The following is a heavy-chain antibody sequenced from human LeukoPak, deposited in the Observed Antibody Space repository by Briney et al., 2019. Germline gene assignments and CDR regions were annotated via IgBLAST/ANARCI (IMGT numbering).Heavy chain of an antibody. D-gene: IGHD1-26*01. Sequence: SETLSLTCAVYGGSFSGYYWSWIRQPPGKGLEWIGEINHSGSTNYNPSLKSRVTISVDTSKNQFSLKLSSVTAADTAVYYCARDSVGATGHAFDYGGQGTLVTVSS. J-gene: IGHJ4*02. CDR3: ARDSVGATGHAFDY. CDR1: GGSFSGYY. V-gene: IGHV4-34*01. CDR2: INHSGST.